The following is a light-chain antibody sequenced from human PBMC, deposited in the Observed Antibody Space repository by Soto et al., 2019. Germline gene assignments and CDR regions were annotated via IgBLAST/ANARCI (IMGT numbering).Light chain of an antibody. J-gene: IGKJ1*01. V-gene: IGKV3-20*01. Sequence: EIVLTQSPGTLSLSPGERATLSCRASQSLTNNYFAWYQQKPGRALRLLIDGASTRATGIPDRFSGSGSGTDFTLTSMRLEHDDVALYYCHQDAAVVTFGQGTKVEI. CDR2: GAS. CDR3: HQDAAVVT. CDR1: QSLTNNY.